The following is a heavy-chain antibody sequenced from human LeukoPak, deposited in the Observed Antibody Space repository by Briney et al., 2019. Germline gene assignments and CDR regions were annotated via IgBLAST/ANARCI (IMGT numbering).Heavy chain of an antibody. CDR1: GFTFSSYL. CDR2: IDGDGSST. CDR3: ARGYSGYFYY. V-gene: IGHV3-74*01. Sequence: GGSLRLSGAASGFTFSSYLMQWVRQAPGKGLVWVSRIDGDGSSTNYADFVKGRFTISRDNAKNTLYLQMNSLRAEDTAVYYCARGYSGYFYYWGQGTLVTVSS. J-gene: IGHJ4*02. D-gene: IGHD5-12*01.